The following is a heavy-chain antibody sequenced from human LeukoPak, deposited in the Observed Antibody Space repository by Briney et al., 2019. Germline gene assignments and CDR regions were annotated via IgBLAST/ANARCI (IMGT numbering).Heavy chain of an antibody. J-gene: IGHJ4*02. V-gene: IGHV3-23*01. CDR2: ISGSGAST. Sequence: ASETLSLTCTVSGGSVSSGSYYWSWVRQAPGKGLEWVSAISGSGASTYYADSVKGRFTISRDNSKNTLYLQMNSLRAEDTAIYYCAKDTRRPTYYFDYWGQGTLVTVSS. CDR1: GGSVSSGSYY. CDR3: AKDTRRPTYYFDY. D-gene: IGHD1-1*01.